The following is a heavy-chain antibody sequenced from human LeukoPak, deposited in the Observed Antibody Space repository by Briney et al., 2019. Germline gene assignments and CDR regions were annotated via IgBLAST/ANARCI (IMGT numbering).Heavy chain of an antibody. CDR1: GGSISSYY. CDR2: IYYSGST. J-gene: IGHJ4*02. D-gene: IGHD4-17*01. CDR3: ARDKYGDDDPGQFDY. Sequence: SETLSLTCTVSGGSISSYYWRWIRQPPGKGLEWVGYIYYSGSTNYNPSLKSRVTISVDTSKNQFSLKLSSVTAADTAVYYCARDKYGDDDPGQFDYWGQGTLVTVSS. V-gene: IGHV4-59*01.